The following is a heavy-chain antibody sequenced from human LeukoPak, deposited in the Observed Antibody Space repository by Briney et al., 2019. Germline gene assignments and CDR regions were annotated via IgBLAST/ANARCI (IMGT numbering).Heavy chain of an antibody. J-gene: IGHJ4*02. CDR2: IWYDGSNK. CDR3: ARARTHGSGSCGDY. CDR1: GFTFSSCG. Sequence: GGSLRLSCAASGFTFSSCGMHWVRQAPGKGLEWVAVIWYDGSNKYYADSVKGRFTISRDNSKNTLYLQMNSLRDEDTAVYYCARARTHGSGSCGDYWGQGTLVTVSS. V-gene: IGHV3-33*01. D-gene: IGHD3-10*01.